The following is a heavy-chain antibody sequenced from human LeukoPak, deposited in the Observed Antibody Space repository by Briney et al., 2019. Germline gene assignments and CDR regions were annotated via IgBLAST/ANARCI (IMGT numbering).Heavy chain of an antibody. CDR3: AREGYSSGWYGGSVFDYYYMDV. V-gene: IGHV4-4*02. CDR2: IYHSGST. Sequence: SETLSLTCAVSGGSISSSNWWSWVRQPPGKGLEWIGEIYHSGSTNYNPSLKSRVTISVDTSKNQFSLKLSSVTAADTAVYYCAREGYSSGWYGGSVFDYYYMDVWGKGTTVTVSS. CDR1: GGSISSSNW. D-gene: IGHD6-19*01. J-gene: IGHJ6*03.